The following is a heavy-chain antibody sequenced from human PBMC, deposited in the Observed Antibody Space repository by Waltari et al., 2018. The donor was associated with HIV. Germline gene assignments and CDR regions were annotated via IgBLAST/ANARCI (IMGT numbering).Heavy chain of an antibody. CDR2: INYDGSNK. CDR1: GFNFGSSG. CDR3: ARDKAPYSSSSAVDY. Sequence: VQLLESGGGVVQPGMSLRLSCATSGFNFGSSGLHWVRQAPGKGLEWVAVINYDGSNKFYAESVKGRFLISRDNSKNTLFLQMNSLRDEDTGLYYCARDKAPYSSSSAVDYWGQGTLVTVS. V-gene: IGHV3-33*01. D-gene: IGHD6-6*01. J-gene: IGHJ4*02.